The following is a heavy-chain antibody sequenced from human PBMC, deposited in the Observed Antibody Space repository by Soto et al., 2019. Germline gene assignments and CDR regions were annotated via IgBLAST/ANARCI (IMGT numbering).Heavy chain of an antibody. D-gene: IGHD6-19*01. V-gene: IGHV3-7*03. CDR3: AREMHLGSGWGDIDI. CDR1: GFTVSAKW. Sequence: DVQLVESGGALVQPGGSLGLSCAVSGFTVSAKWMSWVRQAPGKGLEWLANINEDGSKKFYVDSVKGRFTISKDNAKNSLSLQLGILRADDTAVYYCAREMHLGSGWGDIDIWGRGTMVTVSS. J-gene: IGHJ4*02. CDR2: INEDGSKK.